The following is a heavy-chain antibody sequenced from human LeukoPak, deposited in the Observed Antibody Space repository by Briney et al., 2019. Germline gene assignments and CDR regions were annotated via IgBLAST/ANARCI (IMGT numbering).Heavy chain of an antibody. CDR2: IIPIFGTA. CDR1: GYTFTSYA. CDR3: ARLFGEWAKYGMDV. Sequence: GASVKVSCKASGYTFTSYAMHWVRQAPGQGLEWMGGIIPIFGTANYAQKFQGRVTITADESTSTAYMELSSLRSEDTAVYYCARLFGEWAKYGMDVWGKGTTVTVSS. V-gene: IGHV1-69*13. D-gene: IGHD3-10*01. J-gene: IGHJ6*04.